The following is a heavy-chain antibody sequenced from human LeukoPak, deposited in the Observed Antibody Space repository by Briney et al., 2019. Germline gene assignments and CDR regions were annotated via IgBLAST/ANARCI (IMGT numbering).Heavy chain of an antibody. CDR3: ACDHYDGNNHNYIDY. CDR1: GFTFSSFW. CDR2: IKQDGSEK. D-gene: IGHD4-23*01. J-gene: IGHJ4*02. V-gene: IGHV3-7*01. Sequence: PGGSLRLSPVASGFTFSSFWRSWVRQAPGKGLEWVANIKQDGSEKYYVDSVKGRFTISRDNAENSLYLLMHSLRAEDTAVYYCACDHYDGNNHNYIDYWGQGTLVTVSS.